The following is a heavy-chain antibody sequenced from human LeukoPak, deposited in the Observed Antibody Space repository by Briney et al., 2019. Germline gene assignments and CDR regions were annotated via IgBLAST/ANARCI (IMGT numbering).Heavy chain of an antibody. V-gene: IGHV3-23*01. CDR2: ISGSGGST. CDR1: GFTLSSYA. D-gene: IGHD6-19*01. J-gene: IGHJ4*02. Sequence: GGSLRLSCAASGFTLSSYAMSWVRQAPGKGREWVSAISGSGGSTYYADSVKGRFTISRDNSKNTLYLQMNSLRAEDTAVYYCARSTVAGTLSGSYYWGQGTLVTVSS. CDR3: ARSTVAGTLSGSYY.